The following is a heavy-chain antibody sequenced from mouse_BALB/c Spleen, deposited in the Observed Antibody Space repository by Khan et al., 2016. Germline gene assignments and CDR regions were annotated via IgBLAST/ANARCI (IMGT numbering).Heavy chain of an antibody. CDR2: INTYTGEP. D-gene: IGHD2-3*01. J-gene: IGHJ4*01. CDR3: ARRRGYLSAMDY. V-gene: IGHV9-1*02. CDR1: GYTFTNYG. Sequence: QIQLVQSGPELKKPGETVKISCKASGYTFTNYGMNWVKQAPGKGLKWMGWINTYTGEPTYADDFKGRFAFSLETSASTAYLQINNLKNEDMATXFCARRRGYLSAMDYWSQGTSVTVSS.